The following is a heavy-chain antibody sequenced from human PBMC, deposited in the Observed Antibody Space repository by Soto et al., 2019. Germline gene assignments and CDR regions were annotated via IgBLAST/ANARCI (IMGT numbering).Heavy chain of an antibody. CDR3: AASIPRGYYDSSGYLAPEN. J-gene: IGHJ4*02. D-gene: IGHD3-22*01. Sequence: SVKVSCKASGFTFTSSAVQWVRQARGQRLEWIGWIVVGSGNTNYAQKFQERVTITRDMSTSTAYMELSSLRSEDTAVYYCAASIPRGYYDSSGYLAPENWGQGTLVTVSS. CDR1: GFTFTSSA. V-gene: IGHV1-58*01. CDR2: IVVGSGNT.